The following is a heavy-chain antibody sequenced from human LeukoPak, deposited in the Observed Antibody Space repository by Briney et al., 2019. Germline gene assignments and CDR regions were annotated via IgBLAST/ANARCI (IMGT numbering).Heavy chain of an antibody. CDR1: GGSISRNSDH. Sequence: PSETLPLTCTVSGGSISRNSDHWGWIRQSPGKGLEWIGNIYYSGTTYYNPSLKSRVTISVDPSKNQFSLKMTSVTAADTAVYYCARRTGSDWSLDYWGQGTLVTVSS. V-gene: IGHV4-39*01. CDR2: IYYSGTT. D-gene: IGHD6-19*01. J-gene: IGHJ4*02. CDR3: ARRTGSDWSLDY.